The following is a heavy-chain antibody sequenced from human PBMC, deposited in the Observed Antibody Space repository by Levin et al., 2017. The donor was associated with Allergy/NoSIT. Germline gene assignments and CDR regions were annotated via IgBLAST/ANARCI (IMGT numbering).Heavy chain of an antibody. J-gene: IGHJ3*02. CDR1: GGSISSSSYY. V-gene: IGHV4-39*01. CDR3: ASQNYDILTGYPWDAFDI. Sequence: SETLSLTCTVSGGSISSSSYYWGWIRQPPGKGLEWIGSIYYSGSTYYNPSLKSRVTISVDTSKNQFSLKLSSVTAADTAVYYCASQNYDILTGYPWDAFDIWGQGTMVTVSS. CDR2: IYYSGST. D-gene: IGHD3-9*01.